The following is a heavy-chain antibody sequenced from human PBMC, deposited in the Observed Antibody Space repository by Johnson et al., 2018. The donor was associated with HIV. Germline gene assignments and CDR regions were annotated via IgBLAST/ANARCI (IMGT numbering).Heavy chain of an antibody. J-gene: IGHJ3*02. V-gene: IGHV3-7*03. CDR2: IKQDGSEK. Sequence: VQVVESGGGVVQPGRSLRLSCAASGFTVSSNYMSWVRQAPGKGLEWVANIKQDGSEKYYVDSVKGRFTISRDNAKNSLYLQMNTLRVEDTALYYCAKDMGGYNYGYKGAFDSWGQGTMVMVSS. CDR3: AKDMGGYNYGYKGAFDS. D-gene: IGHD5-18*01. CDR1: GFTVSSNY.